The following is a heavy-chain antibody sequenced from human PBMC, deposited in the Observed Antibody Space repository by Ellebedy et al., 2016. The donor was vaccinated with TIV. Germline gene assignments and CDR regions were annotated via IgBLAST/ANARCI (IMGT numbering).Heavy chain of an antibody. V-gene: IGHV3-23*01. CDR2: ISGSGGST. Sequence: GESLKISXAASGFTFSSYAMSWVRQAPGKGLEWVSAISGSGGSTYYADSVKGRFTISRDNSKNTLYLQMNSLRAEDTAVYYCAKDLGLSGYYDRRRSPFDPWGQGTLVTVSS. D-gene: IGHD3-3*01. CDR3: AKDLGLSGYYDRRRSPFDP. J-gene: IGHJ5*02. CDR1: GFTFSSYA.